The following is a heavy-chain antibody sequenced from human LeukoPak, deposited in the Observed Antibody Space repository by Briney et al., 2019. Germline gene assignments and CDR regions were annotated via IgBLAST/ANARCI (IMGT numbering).Heavy chain of an antibody. CDR2: INPSGGST. D-gene: IGHD6-13*01. CDR1: GYTFTRYQ. V-gene: IGHV1-46*01. CDR3: ARDSSDSPYSSSWLHDY. J-gene: IGHJ4*02. Sequence: ASVKVSCKASGYTFTRYQIHWVRQAPGRGLEWMGIINPSGGSTSYAQKFQGRVTMTRDTSTSTVYMELSSLRSEDTAVYYCARDSSDSPYSSSWLHDYWGQGSLVTVSS.